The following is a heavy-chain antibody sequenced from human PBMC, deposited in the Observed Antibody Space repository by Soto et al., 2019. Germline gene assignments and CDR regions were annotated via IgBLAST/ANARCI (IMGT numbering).Heavy chain of an antibody. V-gene: IGHV3-30-3*01. Sequence: HPGGSLRLSCAASGFTFSSYAMHWVRQAPGKGLEWVAVISYDGSNKYYADSVKGRFTISRDNSKNTLYLQMNSLRAEDTAVYYCAREGLTDFWSGYYSGYGMDVWGQGTTVTVSS. CDR2: ISYDGSNK. J-gene: IGHJ6*02. D-gene: IGHD3-3*01. CDR1: GFTFSSYA. CDR3: AREGLTDFWSGYYSGYGMDV.